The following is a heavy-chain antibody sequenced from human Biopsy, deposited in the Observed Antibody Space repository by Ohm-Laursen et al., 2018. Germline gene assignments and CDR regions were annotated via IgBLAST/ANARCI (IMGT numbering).Heavy chain of an antibody. J-gene: IGHJ3*02. CDR3: GRREVVITHDAFDT. D-gene: IGHD3-22*01. V-gene: IGHV4-59*08. CDR1: GGSISSYY. Sequence: SETPSLTCTVSGGSISSYYWTWIRQPPGKGLEWIGDVYYSGSTNRNPSLKSRVTILVDTSKNQFSLKLNSVTAADTAVYYCGRREVVITHDAFDTWGQGTMVTVSS. CDR2: VYYSGST.